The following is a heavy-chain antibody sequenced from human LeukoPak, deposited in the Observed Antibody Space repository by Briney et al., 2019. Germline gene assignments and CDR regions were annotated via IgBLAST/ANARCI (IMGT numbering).Heavy chain of an antibody. D-gene: IGHD5-18*01. CDR2: IYHRGST. Sequence: TLSLTCAVSGGSISSGGYSWSWIRQPPGRGLEWIGYIYHRGSTYYSPSLKSRVTISVDRSKNQFSLKLSSVTAADTAVYYCARGGYSYGYPRYYYGMDVWGQGTTVTVSS. V-gene: IGHV4-30-2*01. CDR1: GGSISSGGYS. J-gene: IGHJ6*02. CDR3: ARGGYSYGYPRYYYGMDV.